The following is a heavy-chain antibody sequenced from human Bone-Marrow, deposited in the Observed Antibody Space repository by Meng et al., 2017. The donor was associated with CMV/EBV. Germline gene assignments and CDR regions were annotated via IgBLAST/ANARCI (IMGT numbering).Heavy chain of an antibody. CDR1: GGSINSYY. J-gene: IGHJ6*02. CDR3: AKDQVVQTSAAIPEIFYRGMDV. D-gene: IGHD6-13*01. V-gene: IGHV3-66*03. Sequence: GGSLRLSCTVSGGSINSYYWSWVRQAPGKGLEWVSTLYSRGATYYADSVKGRFTISRDNSKNTVSLQMHGLTPDDSGVYYCAKDQVVQTSAAIPEIFYRGMDVWGQGTTVTVSS. CDR2: LYSRGAT.